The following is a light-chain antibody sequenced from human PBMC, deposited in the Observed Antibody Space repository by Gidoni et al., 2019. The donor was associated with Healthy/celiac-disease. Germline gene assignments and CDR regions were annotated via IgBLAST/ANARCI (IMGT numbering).Light chain of an antibody. V-gene: IGKV3-11*01. Sequence: EIVVTQAPATLSLAPGERATHSCRASQSVSRSLAWYQQKPGQAPRLLIYDASNRATGIPAWFSGSGSGTAFTLPIRSLEPEDFAVYYCQQRRNWPRTFGQGTKVEIQ. J-gene: IGKJ1*01. CDR2: DAS. CDR3: QQRRNWPRT. CDR1: QSVSRS.